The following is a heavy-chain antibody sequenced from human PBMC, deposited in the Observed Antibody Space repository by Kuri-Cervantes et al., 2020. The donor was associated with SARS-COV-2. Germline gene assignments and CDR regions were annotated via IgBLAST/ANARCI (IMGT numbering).Heavy chain of an antibody. CDR2: IGNTDSTT. V-gene: IGHV3-48*03. J-gene: IGHJ4*02. CDR3: ARDLSQYGDPGFDF. Sequence: GESLKISCAASGFTFNSYEMNWVRQAPGKGLEWLSYIGNTDSTTYYADSVKGRFTISRDNAKNLLHLQMNSLRAENTALYYCARDLSQYGDPGFDFWGQGTLVTVSS. CDR1: GFTFNSYE. D-gene: IGHD4-17*01.